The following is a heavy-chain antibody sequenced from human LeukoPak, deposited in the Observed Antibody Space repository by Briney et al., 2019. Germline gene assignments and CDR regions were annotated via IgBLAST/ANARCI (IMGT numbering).Heavy chain of an antibody. CDR3: ARDGDGYPTPPFDY. CDR1: GFTFSSYW. CDR2: INSDGSST. Sequence: GGSLRLSCAASGFTFSSYWMHWVRQAPGKGLVWVSRINSDGSSTSYADSVKGRFTISRDNANNSLYLQMNSLRAEDTAVYYCARDGDGYPTPPFDYWGQGTLVTVSS. D-gene: IGHD5-24*01. V-gene: IGHV3-74*01. J-gene: IGHJ4*02.